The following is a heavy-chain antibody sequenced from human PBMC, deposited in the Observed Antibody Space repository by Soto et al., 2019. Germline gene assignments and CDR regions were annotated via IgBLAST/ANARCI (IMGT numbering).Heavy chain of an antibody. J-gene: IGHJ4*02. V-gene: IGHV3-23*01. CDR2: ISGSGGST. CDR1: GFTFSSYA. CDR3: AKADGGYSGYDFSLYYFDY. D-gene: IGHD5-12*01. Sequence: EVQLLESGGGLVQPGGSLRLSCAASGFTFSSYAMSWVRQAPGKGREWVSAISGSGGSTYYADSVKGRFTISRDNSKNTLYLQMNSLRAEDTAVYYCAKADGGYSGYDFSLYYFDYWGQGTLVTVSS.